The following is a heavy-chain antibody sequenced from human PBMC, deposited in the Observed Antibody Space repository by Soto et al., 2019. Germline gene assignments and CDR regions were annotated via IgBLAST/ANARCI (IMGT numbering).Heavy chain of an antibody. D-gene: IGHD2-15*01. CDR3: ARGSVGAAWFDP. Sequence: SETLSLTCAVYGGSFSGYYWSWIRQPPGKGLEWIGEINHSGSTNYNPSLKSRVTISVDRSKNQFSLNLRSVTAADTAVYYCARGSVGAAWFDPWGQGTLVTVSS. CDR1: GGSFSGYY. CDR2: INHSGST. J-gene: IGHJ5*02. V-gene: IGHV4-34*01.